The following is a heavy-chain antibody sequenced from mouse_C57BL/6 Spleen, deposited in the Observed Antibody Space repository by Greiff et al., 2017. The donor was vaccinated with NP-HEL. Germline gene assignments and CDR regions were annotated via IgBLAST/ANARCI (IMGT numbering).Heavy chain of an antibody. J-gene: IGHJ3*01. Sequence: VQLQQSGAELARPGASVKLSCKASGYTFTSSGISWVKQRTGQGLEWIGEIYPRSGNTYYNEKFKGKATLTADKSSSTAYMELRSLTSEDSAVYFCARRYYDDDGFAYWGQGTLVTVSA. CDR2: IYPRSGNT. V-gene: IGHV1-81*01. CDR3: ARRYYDDDGFAY. D-gene: IGHD2-4*01. CDR1: GYTFTSSG.